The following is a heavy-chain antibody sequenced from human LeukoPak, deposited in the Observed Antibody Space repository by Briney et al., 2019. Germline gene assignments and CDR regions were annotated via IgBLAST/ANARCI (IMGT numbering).Heavy chain of an antibody. CDR3: AREGLSTVATLFDP. CDR2: IYYSGST. J-gene: IGHJ5*02. Sequence: SETLSLTCTVSGGSISSVGYYWSWIRQHPGKGLEWIGYIYYSGSTYYNPSLKSRVTISVGTSQNQFSLKLSSVTAADTAVYYCAREGLSTVATLFDPWGQGTLVTVSS. V-gene: IGHV4-31*03. CDR1: GGSISSVGYY. D-gene: IGHD4-11*01.